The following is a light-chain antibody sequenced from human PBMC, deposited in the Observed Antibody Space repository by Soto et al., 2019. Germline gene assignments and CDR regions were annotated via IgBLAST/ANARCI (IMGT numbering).Light chain of an antibody. V-gene: IGKV3-15*01. Sequence: EIVLTQSPGTLSLSPGERATPSCRASQSVSSNLAWYQQKPGQAPRRLIYGSSTRATGIPARFSGSGSGTELTLTLSRLQSEDFAVYYCKQYNNXPRTCGQGTKV. J-gene: IGKJ2*01. CDR2: GSS. CDR1: QSVSSN. CDR3: KQYNNXPRT.